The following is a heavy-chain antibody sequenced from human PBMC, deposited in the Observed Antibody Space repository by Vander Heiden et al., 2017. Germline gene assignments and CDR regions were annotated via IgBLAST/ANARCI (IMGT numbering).Heavy chain of an antibody. CDR1: GFTFSGSA. V-gene: IGHV3-73*02. Sequence: EVQLVVSGGGLVQPGGSLTRSCAASGFTFSGSAMHWVRQASGKGLEWVGRIRSKANSYATAYATSVKGRFTISRDDSKSTAYLQMNSLKTEDTAVYYCTRLWRTDGDNEDYWGQGTLVTVSS. D-gene: IGHD4-17*01. J-gene: IGHJ4*02. CDR3: TRLWRTDGDNEDY. CDR2: IRSKANSYAT.